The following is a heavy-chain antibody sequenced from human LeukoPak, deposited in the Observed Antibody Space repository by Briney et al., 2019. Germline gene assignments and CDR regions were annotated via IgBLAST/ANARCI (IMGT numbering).Heavy chain of an antibody. Sequence: GGSLRLSCAASGFTFSSYGMHWVRQAPGKGLEWVAVISYDGSNKYYADSVKGRFTISRDNSKNTLYLQMNSLRAEDTAVYYCSKDGSSSWLHYWGQGTLVTVSS. J-gene: IGHJ4*02. CDR3: SKDGSSSWLHY. V-gene: IGHV3-30*18. CDR2: ISYDGSNK. CDR1: GFTFSSYG. D-gene: IGHD6-13*01.